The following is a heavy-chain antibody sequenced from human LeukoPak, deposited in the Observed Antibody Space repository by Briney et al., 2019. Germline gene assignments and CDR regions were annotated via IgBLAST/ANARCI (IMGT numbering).Heavy chain of an antibody. Sequence: SETLSLTCTVSGSSISTNYYWAWIRQSPGTGLEWIGSVYHNGETYYNPSLKSRVTMSVDTSKNQFSLKLSSVTAADTAVYYCARDALSRGSYYALWGQGTLVTVSS. V-gene: IGHV4-38-2*02. D-gene: IGHD1-26*01. CDR2: VYHNGET. CDR1: GSSISTNYY. CDR3: ARDALSRGSYYAL. J-gene: IGHJ4*02.